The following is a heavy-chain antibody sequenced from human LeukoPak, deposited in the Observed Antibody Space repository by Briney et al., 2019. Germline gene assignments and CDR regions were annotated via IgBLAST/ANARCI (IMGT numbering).Heavy chain of an antibody. CDR2: IRSKANSYAT. CDR1: GLTFSGSA. D-gene: IGHD4-17*01. J-gene: IGHJ4*02. CDR3: TRQEGDYGDYVLYY. V-gene: IGHV3-73*01. Sequence: GGSLRLSCAASGLTFSGSAMHWVRQASGKGLEWVVRIRSKANSYATAYAASVKGRFTISRDDSKNTAYLQMNSLKTEDTAVYYCTRQEGDYGDYVLYYWGQGTLVTVSS.